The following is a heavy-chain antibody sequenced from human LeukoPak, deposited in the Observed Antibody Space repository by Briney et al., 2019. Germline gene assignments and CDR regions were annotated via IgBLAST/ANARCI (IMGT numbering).Heavy chain of an antibody. D-gene: IGHD3-10*01. CDR3: ARVAPGYYGSGRKTHFDY. V-gene: IGHV1-3*03. CDR1: GYTFTSYA. CDR2: INAGNGNT. J-gene: IGHJ4*02. Sequence: ASVKVSCKASGYTFTSYAMHWVRQAPGQRLEWMGWINAGNGNTKYSQEFQGRVTMTRDTSASTAYMELSSLRSEDMAVYYCARVAPGYYGSGRKTHFDYWGQGTLVTVSS.